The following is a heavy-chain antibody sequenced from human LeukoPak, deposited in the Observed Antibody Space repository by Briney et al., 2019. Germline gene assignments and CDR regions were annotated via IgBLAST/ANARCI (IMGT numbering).Heavy chain of an antibody. CDR2: TYSGGST. J-gene: IGHJ4*02. V-gene: IGHV3-66*01. Sequence: SGGSLRFSCAASGFTVSSNCMSWFRQAPGKGLEWVSVTYSGGSTYYAGSVKSRFTISSDNSKNTLYLQMTRLRAEDTAVYYCARLPYFDYWGQGTLVTVSS. CDR3: ARLPYFDY. CDR1: GFTVSSNC.